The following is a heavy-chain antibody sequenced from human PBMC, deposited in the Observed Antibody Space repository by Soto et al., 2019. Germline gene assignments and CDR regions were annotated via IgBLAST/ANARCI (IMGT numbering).Heavy chain of an antibody. Sequence: SVKVSCKASVYTFTSYAMHWVRQAPGQRLEWMGWINAGNGNTKYPQKFQGRVTSTRDTSASTAYMELGSVRSEDTALYYCARGALLLQWLVPYYFDYWGQGTLVTVSS. V-gene: IGHV1-3*01. CDR2: INAGNGNT. D-gene: IGHD6-19*01. J-gene: IGHJ4*02. CDR3: ARGALLLQWLVPYYFDY. CDR1: VYTFTSYA.